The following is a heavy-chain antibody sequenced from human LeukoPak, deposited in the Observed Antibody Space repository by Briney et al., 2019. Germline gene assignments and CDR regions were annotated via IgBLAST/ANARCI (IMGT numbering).Heavy chain of an antibody. CDR3: AGGGESFGDS. Sequence: PEASVRVSCKASGYTFSGYYMHWVRQAPGQGLEWVGRFDPNSGGASYAQKFQGRVSMTRDTSSSTDYMELNRLRSDDTAVYYCAGGGESFGDSWGPGTLVTVSS. CDR2: FDPNSGGA. D-gene: IGHD2-21*01. J-gene: IGHJ3*02. CDR1: GYTFSGYY. V-gene: IGHV1-2*06.